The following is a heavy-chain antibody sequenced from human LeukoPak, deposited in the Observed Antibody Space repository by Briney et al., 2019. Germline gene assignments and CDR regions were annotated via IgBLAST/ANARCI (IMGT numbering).Heavy chain of an antibody. D-gene: IGHD3-3*01. CDR3: ARESTNITIFGVVITPYYYHYMDV. V-gene: IGHV1-69*04. Sequence: GASVKLSCKASGRTFSSYTISWVRQAPGQGLEWMGRIIPILGIANYAQKFQGRVTITADKSTSTAYMELSSLRSEDTAVYYCARESTNITIFGVVITPYYYHYMDVWGKGTTVTVSS. CDR2: IIPILGIA. J-gene: IGHJ6*03. CDR1: GRTFSSYT.